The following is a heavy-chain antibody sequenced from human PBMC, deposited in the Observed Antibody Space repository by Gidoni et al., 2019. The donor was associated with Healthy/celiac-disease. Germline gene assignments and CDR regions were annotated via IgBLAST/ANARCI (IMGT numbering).Heavy chain of an antibody. CDR2: IYTSGST. J-gene: IGHJ4*02. CDR1: GGSISSYY. Sequence: QVQLQESGPGLVTPSETLSLTCTVSGGSISSYYWSWIRQPAGKGLEWIGRIYTSGSTNYNPSLKRRVTMSVDTFKNQFSLKLSSVTAADTAVYYCARDRPSYSSGWGGFDYWGQGTLVTVSS. D-gene: IGHD6-19*01. CDR3: ARDRPSYSSGWGGFDY. V-gene: IGHV4-4*07.